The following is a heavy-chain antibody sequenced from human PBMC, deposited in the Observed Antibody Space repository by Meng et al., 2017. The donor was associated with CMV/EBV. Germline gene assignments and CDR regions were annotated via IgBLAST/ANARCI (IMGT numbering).Heavy chain of an antibody. J-gene: IGHJ4*02. V-gene: IGHV3-15*01. Sequence: GGSLRLSCAASGFTFSNAWMSWVRQAPGKGLEWVGRIKSKTDGGTTDYAAPVKGRFTISRDDSKNTLYLQMNSLKTEDTAVYYCTTLYYYDSSGLNYRGQGTLVTVSS. CDR3: TTLYYYDSSGLNY. CDR2: IKSKTDGGTT. D-gene: IGHD3-22*01. CDR1: GFTFSNAW.